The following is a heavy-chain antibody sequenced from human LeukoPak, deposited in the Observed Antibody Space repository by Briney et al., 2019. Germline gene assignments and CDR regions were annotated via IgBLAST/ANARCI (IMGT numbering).Heavy chain of an antibody. Sequence: GASVKVSCKASGYTFTGYYMHWVRQAPGQGLEWMGWINPNSGGTNYAQKFQGWVTMTRDTSISTAYMELSRLRSDDTAVYYCAREPRVRGRYFDYWGQGTLVTVSS. J-gene: IGHJ4*02. CDR2: INPNSGGT. D-gene: IGHD3-10*01. CDR3: AREPRVRGRYFDY. CDR1: GYTFTGYY. V-gene: IGHV1-2*04.